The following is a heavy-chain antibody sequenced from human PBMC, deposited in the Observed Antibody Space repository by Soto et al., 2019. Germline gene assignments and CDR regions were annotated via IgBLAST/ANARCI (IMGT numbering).Heavy chain of an antibody. CDR3: ARADPDASVGF. Sequence: SETLSLTCAVSGFFISSGNYWGWIRKPPGKGLEWIGSISYSGSSYYNPSLKSRVTISADTSRNQFSLRLTSVIAADTAVYFCARADPDASVGFWGQGTLVTVSS. J-gene: IGHJ4*02. CDR1: GFFISSGNY. V-gene: IGHV4-38-2*01. CDR2: ISYSGSS. D-gene: IGHD3-16*01.